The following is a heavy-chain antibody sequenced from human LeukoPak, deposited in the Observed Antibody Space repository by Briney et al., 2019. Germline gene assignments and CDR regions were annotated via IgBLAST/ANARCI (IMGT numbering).Heavy chain of an antibody. Sequence: GGSLRLSCAASGFTVSSNHMSWVRHAPGKGLEWVSMIYSGGSTSYADSVKGRFTISRDKSKNTLYLQMTSWKAENTAVYYCTGRPAIAASGYDLWGQGTLVTVSS. D-gene: IGHD6-13*01. CDR2: IYSGGST. CDR1: GFTVSSNH. J-gene: IGHJ5*02. V-gene: IGHV3-53*01. CDR3: TGRPAIAASGYDL.